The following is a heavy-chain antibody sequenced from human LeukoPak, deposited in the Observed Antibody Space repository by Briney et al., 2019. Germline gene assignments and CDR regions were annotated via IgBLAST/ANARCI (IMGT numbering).Heavy chain of an antibody. V-gene: IGHV1-69*13. CDR2: NIPIFGTA. D-gene: IGHD2-2*01. J-gene: IGHJ6*03. CDR3: ARTGYSSTSSNPKRGYYYYYMDV. Sequence: GASVKVSCKVSGYTLTELSMHWVRQAPGKGLEWMGGNIPIFGTANYAQKFQGRVTITADESTSTAYMELSSLRSEDTAVYYCARTGYSSTSSNPKRGYYYYYMDVWGKGTTVTVSS. CDR1: GYTLTELS.